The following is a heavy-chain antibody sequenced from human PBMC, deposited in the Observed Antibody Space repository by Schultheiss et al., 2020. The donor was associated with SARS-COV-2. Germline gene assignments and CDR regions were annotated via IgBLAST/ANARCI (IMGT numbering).Heavy chain of an antibody. CDR1: GFTFSSYA. J-gene: IGHJ4*02. V-gene: IGHV3-23*01. Sequence: GGSLRLSCAASGFTFSSYAMNWVRQAPGKGLEWISGIGARGTGTHYADSVKGRFTISRDNSKNTLYLQMNSLRAEDTAVYYCAKAHLVVVTTEPFDYWGQGTLVTVSS. D-gene: IGHD2-15*01. CDR2: IGARGTGT. CDR3: AKAHLVVVTTEPFDY.